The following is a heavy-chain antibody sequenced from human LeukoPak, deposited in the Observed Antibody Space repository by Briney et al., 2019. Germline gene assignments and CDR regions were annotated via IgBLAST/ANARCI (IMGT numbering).Heavy chain of an antibody. CDR3: ARDNWNYGSSMDV. Sequence: SETLSLTCTVSGGSISSYYWTWIRQPPGKGLEWIGYIYHIGSTNYNPSLKSRVTISVDTSKNQFSLKLSSVTAADTAVYHCARDNWNYGSSMDVWGQGTTVTVSS. J-gene: IGHJ6*02. CDR1: GGSISSYY. V-gene: IGHV4-59*01. CDR2: IYHIGST. D-gene: IGHD1-7*01.